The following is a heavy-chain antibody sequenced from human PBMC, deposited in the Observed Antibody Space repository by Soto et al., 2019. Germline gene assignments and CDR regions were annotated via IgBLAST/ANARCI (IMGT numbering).Heavy chain of an antibody. CDR1: GLTFSNHG. D-gene: IGHD2-15*01. V-gene: IGHV3-33*01. Sequence: QVQLVESGGGVVQPGRSLRLSCAASGLTFSNHGMHWVRQAPGKGLEWVAVIWYDGSNQYYGDSVKGRFTISRDNSRNTLYLQMNSLRAEDTAVYYCARDGGYCSGGTCFLTREIDYWGLGTLVTVSS. CDR2: IWYDGSNQ. CDR3: ARDGGYCSGGTCFLTREIDY. J-gene: IGHJ4*02.